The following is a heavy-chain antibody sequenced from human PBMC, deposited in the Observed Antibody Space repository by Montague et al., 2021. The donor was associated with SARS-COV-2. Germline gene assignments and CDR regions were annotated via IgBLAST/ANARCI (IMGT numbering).Heavy chain of an antibody. D-gene: IGHD3-16*01. CDR1: GGSIRSYY. CDR2: VHYTGST. V-gene: IGHV4-59*01. J-gene: IGHJ4*02. CDR3: ARAQDVCFIANCVNYFDL. Sequence: SETLSLTCEVSGGSIRSYYWSWILQSPGKGLEWISYVHYTGSTKYNPSLKTRVTLSLDTPKNHFSLRLNSVTAADTAVYYCARAQDVCFIANCVNYFDLWGLGALVSVSS.